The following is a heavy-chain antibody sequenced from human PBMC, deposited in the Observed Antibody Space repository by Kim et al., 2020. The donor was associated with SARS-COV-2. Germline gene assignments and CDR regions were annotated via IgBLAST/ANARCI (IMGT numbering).Heavy chain of an antibody. Sequence: SETLSLTCTVSGGSISSYYWSWIRQPPGKGLEWIGYIYYSGSTNYNPSLKSRVTISVDTSKNQFSLKLSSVTAADTAVYYCARDPGYSSSWRGHDAFDIWGQGTMVTVSS. CDR1: GGSISSYY. J-gene: IGHJ3*02. V-gene: IGHV4-59*13. D-gene: IGHD6-13*01. CDR2: IYYSGST. CDR3: ARDPGYSSSWRGHDAFDI.